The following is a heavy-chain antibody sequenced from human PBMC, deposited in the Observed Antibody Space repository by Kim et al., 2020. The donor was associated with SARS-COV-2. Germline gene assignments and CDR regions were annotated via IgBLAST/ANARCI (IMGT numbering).Heavy chain of an antibody. Sequence: GGSLRLSCAASGFTFGDYAMHWVRQAPGKGLEWVSGISWNSGSIGYADSVKGRFTISRDNAKNSLYLQMNSLRAEDTALYYCAKTPGIAVAGHGGLGFDYWGQGTLVTVSS. CDR3: AKTPGIAVAGHGGLGFDY. V-gene: IGHV3-9*01. CDR1: GFTFGDYA. CDR2: ISWNSGSI. D-gene: IGHD6-19*01. J-gene: IGHJ4*02.